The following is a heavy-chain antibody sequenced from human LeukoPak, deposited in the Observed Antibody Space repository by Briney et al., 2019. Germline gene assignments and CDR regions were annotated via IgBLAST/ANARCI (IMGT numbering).Heavy chain of an antibody. D-gene: IGHD2-2*02. CDR1: GFTFSSYE. Sequence: GGSLRLSCAASGFTFSSYEMNWVRQAPGEGLEWVSYISSSGSTIYYADSVKGRFTISRDNAKNSMYLQMNSLRAEDTAVYCCARDYCSSTSCYSGAFDYWGQGTLVTVSS. CDR3: ARDYCSSTSCYSGAFDY. V-gene: IGHV3-48*03. J-gene: IGHJ4*02. CDR2: ISSSGSTI.